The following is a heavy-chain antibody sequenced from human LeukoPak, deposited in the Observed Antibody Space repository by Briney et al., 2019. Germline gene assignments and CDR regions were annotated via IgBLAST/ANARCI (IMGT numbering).Heavy chain of an antibody. J-gene: IGHJ6*02. D-gene: IGHD2-2*01. CDR1: GGTISSYY. CDR3: ARGLWSTSSFYYYYYGMDV. Sequence: NPSETLSLTCTVSGGTISSYYWNWIRQPPGKGLEWIGYIHYSGSTKYNPSLKSRVTISVDTSKNQFSLKLSSVTAADTAVYYCARGLWSTSSFYYYYYGMDVWGQGTTVTVSS. V-gene: IGHV4-59*12. CDR2: IHYSGST.